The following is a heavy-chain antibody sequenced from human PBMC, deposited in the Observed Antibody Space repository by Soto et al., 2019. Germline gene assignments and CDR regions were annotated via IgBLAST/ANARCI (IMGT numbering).Heavy chain of an antibody. CDR1: GASISNYY. D-gene: IGHD3-22*01. J-gene: IGHJ4*02. Sequence: SETLSLTCTVSGASISNYYWTWIRQPPGKGLEWIGYFYYSGSTNYNPSLKSRVTISVDTSKNQFSLKLSSVTAADTAVYYCARGGITMIVAFDYWGQGTLVTVSS. CDR2: FYYSGST. CDR3: ARGGITMIVAFDY. V-gene: IGHV4-59*01.